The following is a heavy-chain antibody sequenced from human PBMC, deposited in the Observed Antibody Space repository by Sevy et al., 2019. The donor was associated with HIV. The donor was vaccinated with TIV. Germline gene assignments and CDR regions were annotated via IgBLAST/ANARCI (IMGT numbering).Heavy chain of an antibody. CDR2: IGTDAGVT. D-gene: IGHD2-21*01. V-gene: IGHV3-48*02. J-gene: IGHJ4*02. Sequence: GGSLRLSCAASGFTFKTYGLIWVRQTPGKGLEWLSFIGTDAGVTYYADSVKGRFTISRTNAKNSLYLQMNSLRDEDTAVYYCARCPGHYSIDYWGQGTLVTVSS. CDR1: GFTFKTYG. CDR3: ARCPGHYSIDY.